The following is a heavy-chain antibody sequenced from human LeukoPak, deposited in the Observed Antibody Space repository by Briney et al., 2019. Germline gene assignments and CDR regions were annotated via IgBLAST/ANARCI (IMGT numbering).Heavy chain of an antibody. J-gene: IGHJ4*02. CDR1: GYSFTSYW. D-gene: IGHD1-26*01. CDR2: IYPGDSDT. CDR3: ARRRSGNYTFFFDY. V-gene: IGHV5-51*01. Sequence: GESLKISCKGSGYSFTSYWIGWVRQMPGKGLQWMGIIYPGDSDTRYSPSFQGQVTISTDKSINTAYLQWSSLKSSDTAIYYCARRRSGNYTFFFDYWGQGTLVTVSS.